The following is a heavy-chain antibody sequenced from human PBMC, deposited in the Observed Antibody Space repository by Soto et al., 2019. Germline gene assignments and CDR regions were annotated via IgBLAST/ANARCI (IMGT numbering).Heavy chain of an antibody. V-gene: IGHV4-59*01. J-gene: IGHJ6*03. Sequence: SETLSLTCTVSGGSISSYYWSWIRQPPGKGLEWIGYIYYSGSTNYNPSFKSRVTISVDTSKNQFSLKLSSVTAADTAVYYCASGPGNWNYYYYYMDVWGKGTTVTVSS. CDR3: ASGPGNWNYYYYYMDV. CDR2: IYYSGST. CDR1: GGSISSYY. D-gene: IGHD3-10*01.